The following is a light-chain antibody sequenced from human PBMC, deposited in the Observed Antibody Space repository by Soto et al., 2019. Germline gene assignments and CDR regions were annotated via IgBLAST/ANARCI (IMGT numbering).Light chain of an antibody. CDR1: NVGSKS. V-gene: IGLV3-21*02. J-gene: IGLJ2*01. Sequence: SYELTQPPSVSVAPGQTARITCGGNNVGSKSVHWYQQKPGQAPVLVVYDDSDRPSGIPERFSGSNSGNTATLTVSRVEAGDDGDYYCQVWDTSSDHVIFGGGTKVTVL. CDR2: DDS. CDR3: QVWDTSSDHVI.